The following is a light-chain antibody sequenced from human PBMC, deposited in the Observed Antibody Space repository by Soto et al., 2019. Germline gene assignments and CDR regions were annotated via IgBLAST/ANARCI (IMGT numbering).Light chain of an antibody. CDR3: QTWGTGIVV. V-gene: IGLV4-69*01. J-gene: IGLJ3*02. CDR2: LNSDGSH. Sequence: QPVLTQSLSASASLGASVKLTCTLSSGHSSYAIAWHQQQPEKGPRYLMKLNSDGSHSKGDGIPDRFSGSSSGAERYLTISTLQSEDEADYYCQTWGTGIVVFGGGTKVTVL. CDR1: SGHSSYA.